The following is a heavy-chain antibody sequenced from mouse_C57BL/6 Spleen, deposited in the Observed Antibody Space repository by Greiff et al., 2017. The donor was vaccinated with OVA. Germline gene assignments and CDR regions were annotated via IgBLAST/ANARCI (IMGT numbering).Heavy chain of an antibody. J-gene: IGHJ1*03. Sequence: VQLKQSGPELVKPGASVKISCKASGYTFTDYYMNWVKQSHGKSLEWIGDINPNNGGTSYNQKFKGKATLTVDKSSSTAYMELRSLTSEDSAVYYCAREGLGRYFDVWGTGTTVTVSS. D-gene: IGHD4-1*01. CDR1: GYTFTDYY. V-gene: IGHV1-26*01. CDR3: AREGLGRYFDV. CDR2: INPNNGGT.